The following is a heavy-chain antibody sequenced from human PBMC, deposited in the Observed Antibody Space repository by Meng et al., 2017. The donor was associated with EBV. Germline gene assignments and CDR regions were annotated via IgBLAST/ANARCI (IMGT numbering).Heavy chain of an antibody. J-gene: IGHJ4*02. D-gene: IGHD3-10*01. CDR1: GGPFRYYA. V-gene: IGHV1-69*01. Sequence: QVQLGQSAAEVEEPGASVKVSCKTSGGPFRYYAISWVRQAPGQGLEWLGGFLPRLGAPNYAQKFHGRVKITADESTSTHYMDLCILRSEDTAIYYCASESGRGYTPDYWGQGTLVTVSS. CDR2: FLPRLGAP. CDR3: ASESGRGYTPDY.